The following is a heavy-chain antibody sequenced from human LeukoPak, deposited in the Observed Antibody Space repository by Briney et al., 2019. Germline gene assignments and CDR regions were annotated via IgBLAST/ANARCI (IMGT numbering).Heavy chain of an antibody. CDR1: GFTFSSYG. Sequence: GGSLRLSCAASGFTFSSYGMHWVRQAPGKGLEWVAFIRCDGSNKYYADSVKGRFTISRDNSKNTLYLQMNSLRAEDTAVYYCAKDLWDSSPLYYFDYWGQGTLVTVSS. CDR3: AKDLWDSSPLYYFDY. J-gene: IGHJ4*02. CDR2: IRCDGSNK. V-gene: IGHV3-30*02. D-gene: IGHD6-13*01.